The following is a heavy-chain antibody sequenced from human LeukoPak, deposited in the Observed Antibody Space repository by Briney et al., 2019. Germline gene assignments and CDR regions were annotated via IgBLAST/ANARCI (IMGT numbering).Heavy chain of an antibody. CDR3: ASLVGGLRRENYYYYGMDV. CDR1: GGTFSSYT. D-gene: IGHD5-12*01. CDR2: IIPILGIA. V-gene: IGHV1-69*02. J-gene: IGHJ6*02. Sequence: ASVKVSCKASGGTFSSYTISWVRQAPGQGPEWMGRIIPILGIANYAQKFQGRVTITADKSTSTAYMELSSLRSEDTAVYYCASLVGGLRRENYYYYGMDVWGQGTTVTVSS.